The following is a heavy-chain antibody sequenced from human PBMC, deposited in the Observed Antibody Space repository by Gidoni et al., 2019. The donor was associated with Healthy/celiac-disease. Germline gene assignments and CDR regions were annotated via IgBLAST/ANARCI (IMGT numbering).Heavy chain of an antibody. V-gene: IGHV4-34*01. CDR1: GGSFSGYY. CDR2: INHSGST. J-gene: IGHJ6*02. CDR3: ARVRYYYDSSGYHYYYYGMDV. Sequence: QVQLQQWGAGLLKPSETLSLTCAVYGGSFSGYYWSWIRQPPGKGLEWIGEINHSGSTNYNPSLKSRVTISVDTSKNQCSLKLSSVTAADTAVYYCARVRYYYDSSGYHYYYYGMDVWGQGTTVTVSS. D-gene: IGHD3-22*01.